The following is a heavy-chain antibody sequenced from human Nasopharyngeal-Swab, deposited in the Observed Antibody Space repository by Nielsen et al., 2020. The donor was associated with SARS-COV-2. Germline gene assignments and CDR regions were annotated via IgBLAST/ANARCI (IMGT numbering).Heavy chain of an antibody. Sequence: SETLSLTCTVSGGSFSSSSYYWGCIRQPPGKGLEWIGSIYYSESTYYNPSLNSRVTISVDTSKNQFSLKLSSVTAADTAVYYCACGAFGELLFNWFDPWGQGTLVTVSS. J-gene: IGHJ5*02. D-gene: IGHD3-10*01. CDR1: GGSFSSSSYY. CDR3: ACGAFGELLFNWFDP. CDR2: IYYSEST. V-gene: IGHV4-39*07.